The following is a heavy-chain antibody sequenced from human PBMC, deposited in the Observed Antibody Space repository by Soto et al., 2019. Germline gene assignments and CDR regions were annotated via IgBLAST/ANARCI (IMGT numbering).Heavy chain of an antibody. Sequence: QITLKESGPTLVKPTQTLTLTCTLSGFSLSTSGVGVGWIRQPPGKALEWLTLIYWDHDKRYSPSLKSRLTNTKNTAKTQAVLTMTTMDPVDTATYYCALRRGYCSGGSCYSIWFDPWGQGTLVTVSS. CDR2: IYWDHDK. CDR3: ALRRGYCSGGSCYSIWFDP. D-gene: IGHD2-15*01. CDR1: GFSLSTSGVG. V-gene: IGHV2-5*02. J-gene: IGHJ5*02.